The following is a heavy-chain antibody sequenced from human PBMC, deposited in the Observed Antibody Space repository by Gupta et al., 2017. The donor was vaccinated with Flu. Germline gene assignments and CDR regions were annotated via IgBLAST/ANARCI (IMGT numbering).Heavy chain of an antibody. V-gene: IGHV3-48*03. CDR1: AFTFRPYE. Sequence: VQLAESGGGWVLPVGSLRLSCVGSAFTFRPYEMNWVRLAPGKRLEWFSFISSSGVTYYTDSVRGRFTISRDNAKNSVYLQMDNLRVEDTAIYYCARGHWDAWGQGTLVTVSS. J-gene: IGHJ5*02. CDR3: ARGHWDA. CDR2: ISSSGVT.